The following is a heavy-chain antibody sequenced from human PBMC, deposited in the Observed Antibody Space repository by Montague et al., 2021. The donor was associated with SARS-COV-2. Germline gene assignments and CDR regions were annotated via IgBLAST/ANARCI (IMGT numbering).Heavy chain of an antibody. V-gene: IGHV4-39*01. J-gene: IGHJ4*02. D-gene: IGHD1-7*01. CDR1: GGSISGSNYY. CDR2: IYYSGST. CDR3: ARLLLELPGDY. Sequence: SETLSLTCTVSGGSISGSNYYWAWIRQPPGKGLEWIGSIYYSGSTYDNPSLKSRVSISVDTSENQFSLKLNSVTAADTAVYYCARLLLELPGDYWGQGTLVTVSS.